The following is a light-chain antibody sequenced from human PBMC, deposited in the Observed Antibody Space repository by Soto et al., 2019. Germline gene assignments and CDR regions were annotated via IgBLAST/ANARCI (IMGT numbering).Light chain of an antibody. CDR1: SSDVGGYNY. Sequence: QSALTQPPSASGSPGQSVTISCTGTSSDVGGYNYVSWYQQHPDKAPKLMIYEVTNRPSGVPDRFSGSRSGNTASLTVSGLQAEDEADYYCSSYAGNNNVVFGGGTKLTVL. CDR3: SSYAGNNNVV. J-gene: IGLJ2*01. V-gene: IGLV2-8*01. CDR2: EVT.